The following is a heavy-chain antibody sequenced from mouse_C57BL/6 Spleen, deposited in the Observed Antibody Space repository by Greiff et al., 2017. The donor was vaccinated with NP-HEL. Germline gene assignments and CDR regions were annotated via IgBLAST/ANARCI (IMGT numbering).Heavy chain of an antibody. D-gene: IGHD1-1*01. CDR2: ISDGGSYT. CDR3: ARVDYYGSSSFAY. J-gene: IGHJ3*01. CDR1: GFTFSSYA. Sequence: EVKLVESGGGLVKPGGSLKLSCAASGFTFSSYAMSWVRQTPEKRLEWVATISDGGSYTYYPDNVKGRFTISRDNAKNNLYLQMSHLKSEDTAMYYCARVDYYGSSSFAYWGQGTLVTVSA. V-gene: IGHV5-4*03.